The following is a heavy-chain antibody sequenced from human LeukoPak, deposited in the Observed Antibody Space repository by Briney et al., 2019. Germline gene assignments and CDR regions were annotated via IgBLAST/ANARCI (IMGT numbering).Heavy chain of an antibody. CDR3: AKVDSPYQLLFANYYYYYGMDV. J-gene: IGHJ6*02. CDR2: ISGSGGST. Sequence: PGGSLRLSCAAAGFTLSNYAMSWVRQAPGKGLEWVSAISGSGGSTYYADSVKGRFTISRDNSKNTLYLQMNSLRAEDTAVYYCAKVDSPYQLLFANYYYYYGMDVWGQGTTVTVSS. D-gene: IGHD2-2*01. V-gene: IGHV3-23*01. CDR1: GFTLSNYA.